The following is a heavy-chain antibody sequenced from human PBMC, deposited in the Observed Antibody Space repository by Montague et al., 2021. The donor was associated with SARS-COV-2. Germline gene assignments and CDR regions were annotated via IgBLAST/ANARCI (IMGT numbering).Heavy chain of an antibody. CDR2: TYYRSKWYH. V-gene: IGHV6-1*01. J-gene: IGHJ3*02. CDR3: ARTTTRMLYPENAFDT. D-gene: IGHD2-15*01. CDR1: GDSVSSNTAT. Sequence: SAISGDSVSSNTATWNWIRQSPSRGLEWLGRTYYRSKWYHDYAISLKSRITINPDTSKNQFSLQLSSVAPEDTAVFYCARTTTRMLYPENAFDTWGQGTMVTVSS.